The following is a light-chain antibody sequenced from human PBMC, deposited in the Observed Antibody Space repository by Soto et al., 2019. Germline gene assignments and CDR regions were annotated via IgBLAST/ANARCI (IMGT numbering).Light chain of an antibody. CDR1: QSISSY. CDR3: QQSYNSPRT. J-gene: IGKJ1*01. Sequence: DIQMTQSPSSLSASVGDRVTITCRASQSISSYLNWYQQKPGKAPKLLIYAASILQRGVPSRFSGSGAGTDFTLTISSVQPEDFATYYCQQSYNSPRTFGQGTKVEIK. V-gene: IGKV1-39*01. CDR2: AAS.